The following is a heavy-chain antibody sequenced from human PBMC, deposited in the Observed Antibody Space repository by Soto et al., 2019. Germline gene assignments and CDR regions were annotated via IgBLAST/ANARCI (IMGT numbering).Heavy chain of an antibody. J-gene: IGHJ4*02. CDR3: ARDCSSTTCPHNDY. Sequence: ASVKVSCKASGYTFTSYDINWVRQATGQGLEWMGWMNPNSGNTGYAQKFQGRVTMTRNTSISTAYMELSSLRSEDTAVYYCARDCSSTTCPHNDYWGQGTLVTVSS. V-gene: IGHV1-8*01. CDR1: GYTFTSYD. CDR2: MNPNSGNT. D-gene: IGHD2-2*01.